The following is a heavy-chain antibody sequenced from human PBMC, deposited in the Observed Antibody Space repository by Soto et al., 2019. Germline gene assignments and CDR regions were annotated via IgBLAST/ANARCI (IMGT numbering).Heavy chain of an antibody. Sequence: GVSLKISCKGSGYSFTSYWIGWVRQMPGKGLEWMGIIYPGDSDTRYSPSFQGQVTISADKSISTAYLQWSSLKASDTAMYYCARHGQYCSSTSCYVDYYGMDVWGQGTTVTVSS. CDR3: ARHGQYCSSTSCYVDYYGMDV. V-gene: IGHV5-51*01. J-gene: IGHJ6*02. CDR1: GYSFTSYW. D-gene: IGHD2-2*01. CDR2: IYPGDSDT.